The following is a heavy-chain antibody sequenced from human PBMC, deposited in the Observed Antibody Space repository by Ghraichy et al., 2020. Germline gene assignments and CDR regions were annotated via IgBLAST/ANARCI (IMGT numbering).Heavy chain of an antibody. CDR1: GFTVSSNY. CDR2: IYSGGST. V-gene: IGHV3-66*02. J-gene: IGHJ4*02. D-gene: IGHD4-17*01. CDR3: ASQDYGDYDSFDY. Sequence: GESLNISCAASGFTVSSNYMSWVRQAPGKGLEWVSVIYSGGSTYYADSVKGRFTISRDNSKNTLYLQMNSLRAEDTAVYYCASQDYGDYDSFDYWGQGTLVTVSS.